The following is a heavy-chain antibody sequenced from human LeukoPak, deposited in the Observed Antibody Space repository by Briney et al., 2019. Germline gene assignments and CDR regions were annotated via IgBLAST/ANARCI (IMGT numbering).Heavy chain of an antibody. CDR3: ARDGSLDSGSFYYFDS. D-gene: IGHD1-26*01. CDR1: GFTFSSYS. V-gene: IGHV3-48*01. J-gene: IGHJ4*02. CDR2: ISSSSSTI. Sequence: GGSLRLSCAASGFTFSSYSMNWVRQAPGKGLEWVSYISSSSSTIYYADSAKGRFTISRDNSENTLYLQMNSLRAEDTAVYYCARDGSLDSGSFYYFDSWGQGTLVTVSS.